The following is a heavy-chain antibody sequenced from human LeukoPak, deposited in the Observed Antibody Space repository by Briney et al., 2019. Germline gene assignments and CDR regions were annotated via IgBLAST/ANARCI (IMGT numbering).Heavy chain of an antibody. V-gene: IGHV3-73*01. CDR3: TRHDPWIQEYY. CDR1: GFTFSGSA. CDR2: IRSKANSYAT. D-gene: IGHD5-18*01. Sequence: GESLRLSCAASGFTFSGSAMHWVRQASGKGLEWVGRIRSKANSYATAYAASVKGRFTISRDDSKNTAYLQMNSLKTEDTAVYYCTRHDPWIQEYYWGQGTLVTVSS. J-gene: IGHJ4*02.